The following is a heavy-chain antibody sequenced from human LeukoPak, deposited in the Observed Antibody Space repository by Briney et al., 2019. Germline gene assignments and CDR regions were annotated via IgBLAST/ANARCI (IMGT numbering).Heavy chain of an antibody. CDR2: ISSSSSTI. Sequence: GGSLRLSCVASGFTFSNYRMNWVRQAPGKGPECVSYISSSSSTIYYAESVKGRFTISRDNARNSLYLQMNSLRDEDTAVYYCARGVSEYDYWGQGTLVTVSS. V-gene: IGHV3-48*02. CDR1: GFTFSNYR. J-gene: IGHJ4*02. CDR3: ARGVSEYDY. D-gene: IGHD2/OR15-2a*01.